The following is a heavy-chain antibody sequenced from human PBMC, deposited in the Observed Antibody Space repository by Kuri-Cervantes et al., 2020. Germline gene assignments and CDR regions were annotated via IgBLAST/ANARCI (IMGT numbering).Heavy chain of an antibody. D-gene: IGHD3-22*01. CDR2: ISGSGGST. Sequence: GESLKISCAASGFTFSSYAMSWVRQAPGKGLEWVSAISGSGGSTYYADSVKGRFTISRDNSKNTLYLQMNSLRAEDTAVYYCAREESYSRFGYWGQGTLVTVSS. J-gene: IGHJ4*02. CDR3: AREESYSRFGY. V-gene: IGHV3-23*01. CDR1: GFTFSSYA.